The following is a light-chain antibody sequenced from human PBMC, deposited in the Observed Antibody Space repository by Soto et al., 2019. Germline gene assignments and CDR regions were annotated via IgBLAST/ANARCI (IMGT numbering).Light chain of an antibody. Sequence: EIVLTQSPVTLSLSPGDRATISCRASQTVSTYLAWYQQKPGQATRLLIYDASNRATGIPARFSGSGSGTDFAVTISSLEPEDFAVYYRQQRNNWPPVIAFGQGTRLYIK. V-gene: IGKV3-11*01. CDR2: DAS. J-gene: IGKJ5*01. CDR1: QTVSTY. CDR3: QQRNNWPPVIA.